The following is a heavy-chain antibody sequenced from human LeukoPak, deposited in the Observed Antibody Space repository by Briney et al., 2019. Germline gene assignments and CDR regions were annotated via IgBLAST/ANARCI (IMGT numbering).Heavy chain of an antibody. D-gene: IGHD2-2*01. V-gene: IGHV4-39*01. CDR1: GGSISSSSYY. CDR3: ARHVRASTIWLVPAAFYY. Sequence: PSETLSLTCTVSGGSISSSSYYWGWIRQPPGKGLEWIGSIYYSGSTYYNPSLKSRVTISVDTSKNQFSLKLSSVTAADTAVYYCARHVRASTIWLVPAAFYYWGQGTLVTVSS. J-gene: IGHJ4*02. CDR2: IYYSGST.